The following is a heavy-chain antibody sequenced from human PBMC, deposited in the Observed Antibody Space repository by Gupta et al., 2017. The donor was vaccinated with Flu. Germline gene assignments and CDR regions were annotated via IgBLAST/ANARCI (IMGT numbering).Heavy chain of an antibody. CDR2: IYTSGST. D-gene: IGHD2/OR15-2a*01. CDR1: GDSVSNSY. J-gene: IGHJ5*02. V-gene: IGHV4-4*07. Sequence: QVQLQESGPGLVKPSETLSLTCIVSGDSVSNSYWSWLRQPAGKGLEWIGRIYTSGSTIYNPSLKGRVTMSVDRSNNLLSLQLTSVTAADTAVYYCAKKAKNTSWAWFDPWGQGTLVIVSS. CDR3: AKKAKNTSWAWFDP.